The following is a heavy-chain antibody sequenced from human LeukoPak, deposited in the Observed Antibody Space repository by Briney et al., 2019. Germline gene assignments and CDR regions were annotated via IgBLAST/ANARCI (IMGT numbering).Heavy chain of an antibody. CDR2: IRYDGSNK. CDR3: ARWGGTIFGVVTDDAFVI. V-gene: IGHV3-30*02. CDR1: GFTFSSYG. D-gene: IGHD3-3*01. Sequence: GGSLRLSCAASGFTFSSYGMHWVRQAPGKGLEWVAFIRYDGSNKYYADSVKGRFTISRDNSKNTLYLQMNSLRAEDTAVYYCARWGGTIFGVVTDDAFVIWGKGTMVTVSS. J-gene: IGHJ3*02.